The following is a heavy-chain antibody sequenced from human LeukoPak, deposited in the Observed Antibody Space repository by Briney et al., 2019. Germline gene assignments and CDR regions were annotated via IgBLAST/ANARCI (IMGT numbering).Heavy chain of an antibody. J-gene: IGHJ5*02. CDR2: FYWNDDK. CDR1: GFSLSTSGVG. Sequence: ESGPTLVKPTQTLTLTCTFSGFSLSTSGVGVGWIRQPPGKALEGLALFYWNDDKRYSPSLKSRLTITKDTSKNQVVLTMTNMDPVDTATYYCAPYSRTNWFDPWGQGTLVTVSS. CDR3: APYSRTNWFDP. D-gene: IGHD6-13*01. V-gene: IGHV2-5*01.